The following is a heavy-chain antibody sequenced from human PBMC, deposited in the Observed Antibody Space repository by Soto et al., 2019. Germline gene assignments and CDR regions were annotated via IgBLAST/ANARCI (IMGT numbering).Heavy chain of an antibody. Sequence: TSETLSLTCTVSGGSISSGGYYWSWIRQHPGKGLEWIGYIYYSGSTYYNPSLKSRVTIPVDTSKNQFSLKLSSVTAADTAVYYCARGEDSSSWYPTSYYYYGMDVWGQGTTVTVSS. CDR2: IYYSGST. J-gene: IGHJ6*02. V-gene: IGHV4-31*03. CDR1: GGSISSGGYY. CDR3: ARGEDSSSWYPTSYYYYGMDV. D-gene: IGHD6-13*01.